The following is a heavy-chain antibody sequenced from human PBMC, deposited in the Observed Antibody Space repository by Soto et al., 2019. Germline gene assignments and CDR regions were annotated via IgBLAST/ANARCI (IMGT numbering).Heavy chain of an antibody. CDR1: EFTFSTYA. CDR2: ISSSSQNI. V-gene: IGHV3-48*01. CDR3: ARDQSRGQVFYYYMDV. Sequence: EVQLVESGGGLVQPGGSLSLSCAASEFTFSTYAMNWVRQAPGKGLEWVSYISSSSQNIRYADSVKGRFTISRDNAKNSLYLQMNSLRAEDTAVYYCARDQSRGQVFYYYMDVWGKGRRSPSP. D-gene: IGHD3-10*01. J-gene: IGHJ6*03.